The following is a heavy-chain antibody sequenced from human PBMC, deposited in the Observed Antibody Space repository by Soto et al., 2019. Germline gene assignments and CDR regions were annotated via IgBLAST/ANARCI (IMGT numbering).Heavy chain of an antibody. CDR3: AKDRHETTALAPYNWFES. Sequence: PGGSLRLSCAASGFTFNSYTMSWVRQAPGKGLEWVSSISSSTNSVYYASSVKGRFTISRDNAKNSLYLQMNSLTAEDTAVYYCAKDRHETTALAPYNWFESWGQGTLVTVSS. CDR2: ISSSTNSV. V-gene: IGHV3-21*01. D-gene: IGHD1-1*01. CDR1: GFTFNSYT. J-gene: IGHJ5*01.